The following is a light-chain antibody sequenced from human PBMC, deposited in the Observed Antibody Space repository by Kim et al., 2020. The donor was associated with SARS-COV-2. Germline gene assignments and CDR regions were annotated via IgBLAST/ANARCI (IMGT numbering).Light chain of an antibody. CDR1: SGHSSYA. CDR2: LNSDGSH. J-gene: IGLJ2*01. V-gene: IGLV4-69*01. Sequence: QLVLTQSPSASASLGASVKLTCTLSSGHSSYAIAWHQQQPEKGPRYLMKLNSDGSHSKGDGIPDRFSGSSSGAERYLTISSLQSEDEADYYCQTWGTGIQNVVFGGGTQLTV. CDR3: QTWGTGIQNVV.